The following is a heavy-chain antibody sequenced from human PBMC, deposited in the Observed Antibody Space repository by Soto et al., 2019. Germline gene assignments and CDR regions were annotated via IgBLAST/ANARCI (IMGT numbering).Heavy chain of an antibody. CDR3: ARGGSYAYLDAFDI. Sequence: QVQLVESGGGVVQPGRSLRLSCAASGFTFRNYAMHWVRQVPQAPGKGLEWVSVIYSGGSTYYADSVKGRFTISRDNSKNTLYLQMNSLRAEDTAVYYCARGGSYAYLDAFDIWGQGTMVTVSS. V-gene: IGHV3-NL1*01. D-gene: IGHD3-16*01. J-gene: IGHJ3*02. CDR1: GFTFRNYA. CDR2: IYSGGST.